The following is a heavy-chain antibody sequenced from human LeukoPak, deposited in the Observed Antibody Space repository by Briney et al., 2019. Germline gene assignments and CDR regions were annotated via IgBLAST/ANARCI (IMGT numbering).Heavy chain of an antibody. J-gene: IGHJ4*02. Sequence: SGGSLRLSCAASGLTFSSYGMRWVRQAPGKGLEWVAVIWYDGSNKYYADSVKGRFTISRDNSKNTLYLQMNSLRAEDTAVYYCARDIAVAGSAFDYWGQGTLVTVSS. D-gene: IGHD6-19*01. V-gene: IGHV3-33*01. CDR1: GLTFSSYG. CDR2: IWYDGSNK. CDR3: ARDIAVAGSAFDY.